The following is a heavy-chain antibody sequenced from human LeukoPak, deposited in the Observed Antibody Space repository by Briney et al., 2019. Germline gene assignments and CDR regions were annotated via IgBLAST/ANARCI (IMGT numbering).Heavy chain of an antibody. CDR3: AKDLVGSGYSEAG. Sequence: GGSLRLSCAAAGSTFSSYSLNWVRQAPGKGLEWVSAISGSGGSTYYADSVKGRFTISRDNSKNTLYLQMNSLRAEDTAVYYCAKDLVGSGYSEAGWGQGTLVTVSS. CDR2: ISGSGGST. V-gene: IGHV3-23*01. J-gene: IGHJ4*02. CDR1: GSTFSSYS. D-gene: IGHD3-3*01.